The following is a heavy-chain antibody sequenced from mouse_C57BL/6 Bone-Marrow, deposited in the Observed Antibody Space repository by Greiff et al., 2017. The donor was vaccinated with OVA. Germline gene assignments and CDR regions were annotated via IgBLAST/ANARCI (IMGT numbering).Heavy chain of an antibody. V-gene: IGHV5-15*01. Sequence: EVMLVESGGGLVQPGGSLKLSCAASGFTFSDYGMAWVRQAPRKGPEWVAFISNLAYSIYYAATVTGRFTIPRENAKNTLYLEMRSLRSEDTAMYYCARQDYYGSSSPRAMDYWGQGTSVTVSS. CDR1: GFTFSDYG. CDR3: ARQDYYGSSSPRAMDY. D-gene: IGHD1-1*01. J-gene: IGHJ4*01. CDR2: ISNLAYSI.